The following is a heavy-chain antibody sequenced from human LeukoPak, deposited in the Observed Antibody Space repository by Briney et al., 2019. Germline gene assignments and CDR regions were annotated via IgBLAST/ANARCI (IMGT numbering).Heavy chain of an antibody. V-gene: IGHV4-4*07. CDR3: AREGGDPRWLDP. J-gene: IGHJ5*02. CDR2: INNSGST. D-gene: IGHD6-25*01. Sequence: SETLSLTCTVSGGSISTFYWTWIRQPAGKAPEWIGRINNSGSTNYNPSLRSRVSMSVDRSKNQFSVTLSSVTAADTAVYFCAREGGDPRWLDPWGQGTLVTVSS. CDR1: GGSISTFY.